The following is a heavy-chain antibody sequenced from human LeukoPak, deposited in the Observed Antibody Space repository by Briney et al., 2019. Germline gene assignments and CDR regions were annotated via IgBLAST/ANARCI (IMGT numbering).Heavy chain of an antibody. Sequence: KPSETLSLTCAVYGGSFSGYYWSWIRQPPGKGLERIGEINHSGSTNYNPSLKSRVTISVDTSKNQFSLKLSSVTAADTAVYYCARGFIAAVPVDYWGQGTLVTVSS. V-gene: IGHV4-34*01. CDR1: GGSFSGYY. CDR3: ARGFIAAVPVDY. J-gene: IGHJ4*02. CDR2: INHSGST. D-gene: IGHD6-13*01.